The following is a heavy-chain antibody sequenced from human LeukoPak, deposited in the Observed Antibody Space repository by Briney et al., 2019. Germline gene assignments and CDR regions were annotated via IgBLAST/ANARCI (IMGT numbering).Heavy chain of an antibody. CDR3: ARGGHIYGLRYFFDY. CDR2: VYYSVTT. Sequence: SETLSLTCTVSGGSINSYYWSWIRQSPGKGLEWIAYVYYSVTTNYNPSLKSRVTISVDTSKNQFSLKMSSVTAADTAVYYCARGGHIYGLRYFFDYWGQGILVTVSS. V-gene: IGHV4-59*01. CDR1: GGSINSYY. D-gene: IGHD5-18*01. J-gene: IGHJ4*02.